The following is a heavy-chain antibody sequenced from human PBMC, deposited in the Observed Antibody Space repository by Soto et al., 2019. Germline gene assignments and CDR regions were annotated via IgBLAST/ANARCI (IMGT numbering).Heavy chain of an antibody. V-gene: IGHV4-31*03. J-gene: IGHJ4*02. Sequence: PSETLSLTCTVSGGSISSGGYYWSWIRQHPGKGLEWIGYIYYSGSTYYNPSLNSRVTISVDTSKNQFSLKLSSVTAADTAVYYCARVSQSRDGYNFDYWGQGTLVTVPS. CDR3: ARVSQSRDGYNFDY. CDR2: IYYSGST. D-gene: IGHD5-12*01. CDR1: GGSISSGGYY.